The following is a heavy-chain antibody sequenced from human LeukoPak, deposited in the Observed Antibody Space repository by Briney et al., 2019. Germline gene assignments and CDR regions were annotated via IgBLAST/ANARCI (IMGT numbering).Heavy chain of an antibody. J-gene: IGHJ6*03. V-gene: IGHV4-39*01. D-gene: IGHD2-15*01. CDR3: ARLGCSGGSCYQYYYYYMDV. Sequence: SETLSLICTVSGGSISSSSYYWGWIRQPPGKGLEWIGSIYYSGSTYHIPSLKSRVTISVDTSKNQFSLKLSSVTAADTAVYYCARLGCSGGSCYQYYYYYMDVWGKGTTVTVSS. CDR1: GGSISSSSYY. CDR2: IYYSGST.